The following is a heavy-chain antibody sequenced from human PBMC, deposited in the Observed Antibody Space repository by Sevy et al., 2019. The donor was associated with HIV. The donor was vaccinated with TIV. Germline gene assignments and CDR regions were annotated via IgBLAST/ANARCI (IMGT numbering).Heavy chain of an antibody. CDR2: ISSSSSYT. CDR1: GFTFSDYY. D-gene: IGHD3-16*01. V-gene: IGHV3-11*06. Sequence: GGSLRLSCAASGFTFSDYYMSWIRQAPGKGLEWVSYISSSSSYTNYADSVKGRFTISRDNAKNSLYLQMNSLRAEDTAVSYCARSSTYDYVWGSPCDYWGQGTLVTVSS. J-gene: IGHJ4*02. CDR3: ARSSTYDYVWGSPCDY.